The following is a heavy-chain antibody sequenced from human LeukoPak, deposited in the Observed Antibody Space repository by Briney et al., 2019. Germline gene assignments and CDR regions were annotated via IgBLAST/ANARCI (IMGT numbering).Heavy chain of an antibody. V-gene: IGHV4-34*01. CDR1: GGSFSGYS. D-gene: IGHD3-10*01. CDR3: ARVRGGAFGI. J-gene: IGHJ3*02. Sequence: PSETLSLTCAVYGGSFSGYSWSWIRQPPGKGLEWIGEINHSGGTKCNPSLKSRVSISVDTSKNQFSLKLSSVTAADTAVYYCARVRGGAFGIWGQGTMVTVSS. CDR2: INHSGGT.